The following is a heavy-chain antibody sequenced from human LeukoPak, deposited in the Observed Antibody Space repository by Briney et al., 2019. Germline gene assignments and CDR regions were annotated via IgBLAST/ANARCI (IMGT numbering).Heavy chain of an antibody. CDR2: INPNSGGT. J-gene: IGHJ3*02. V-gene: IGHV1-2*02. CDR3: ARCDDYGGNPFDAFDI. Sequence: ASVKVSCKASGYTFTDFFIHWVRQAPGQGLEWMGWINPNSGGTNYAQKFQGRVTMTRDTSISTAYMELSRLRSDDTAVYYCARCDDYGGNPFDAFDIWGQGTMVTVSS. CDR1: GYTFTDFF. D-gene: IGHD4-23*01.